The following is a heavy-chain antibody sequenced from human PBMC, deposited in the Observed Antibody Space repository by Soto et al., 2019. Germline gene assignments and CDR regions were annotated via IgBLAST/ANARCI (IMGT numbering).Heavy chain of an antibody. CDR2: FYSGGTT. Sequence: PGGSLRFSCAASGFTVSTTDMTWVRQAPGKGLECVSVFYSGGTTYYADSVKGRFTISRDNSKNTLYLQMNSLRVEDTAVYYCARGGRMPTLWGQGALVTVSS. D-gene: IGHD2-2*01. V-gene: IGHV3-53*01. CDR1: GFTVSTTD. J-gene: IGHJ4*02. CDR3: ARGGRMPTL.